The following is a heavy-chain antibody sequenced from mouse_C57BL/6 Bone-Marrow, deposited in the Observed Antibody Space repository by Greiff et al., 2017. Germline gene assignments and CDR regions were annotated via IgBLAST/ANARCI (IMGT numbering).Heavy chain of an antibody. CDR2: MHPNGGSP. D-gene: IGHD2-4*01. CDR1: GYTFTNYW. CDR3: ARSYDYDDYTMDY. J-gene: IGHJ4*01. V-gene: IGHV1-64*01. Sequence: QVQLQQPGAELVKPGASVKLSCKASGYTFTNYWMHWVKQRPGQGLEWIGMMHPNGGSPDYNEKFKSEATLRVDKPSRTAYMELSSLTSEDSAVYYCARSYDYDDYTMDYWGQGTSVTVSS.